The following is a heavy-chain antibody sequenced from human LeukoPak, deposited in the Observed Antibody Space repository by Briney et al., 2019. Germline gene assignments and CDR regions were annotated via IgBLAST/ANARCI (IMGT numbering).Heavy chain of an antibody. J-gene: IGHJ3*02. CDR2: ISGSGGST. Sequence: PGGSLRLSCAASGFTFSSYAMSWVRQAPGKGLEWVSSISGSGGSTYYADSVKGRFTISRDNSKNTLYLQMNSLRAEDTAVYYCAKDRPNRPVVTATPDAFDIWGQGTMVTVSS. D-gene: IGHD2-21*02. CDR3: AKDRPNRPVVTATPDAFDI. V-gene: IGHV3-23*01. CDR1: GFTFSSYA.